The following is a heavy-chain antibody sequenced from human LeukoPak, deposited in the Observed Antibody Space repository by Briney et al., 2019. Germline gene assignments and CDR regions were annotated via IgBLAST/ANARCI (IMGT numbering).Heavy chain of an antibody. Sequence: SETLSLTCTVSGGSISSYYWSWIRQPAGKGLEWIGRIYTSGSTNYNPSLKSRVTMSVDTSKNQFSLKLSSVTAADTAVYYCARDGPEEGYSSSWYAFDYWGQGTLVTLSS. CDR3: ARDGPEEGYSSSWYAFDY. J-gene: IGHJ4*02. CDR2: IYTSGST. D-gene: IGHD6-13*01. V-gene: IGHV4-4*07. CDR1: GGSISSYY.